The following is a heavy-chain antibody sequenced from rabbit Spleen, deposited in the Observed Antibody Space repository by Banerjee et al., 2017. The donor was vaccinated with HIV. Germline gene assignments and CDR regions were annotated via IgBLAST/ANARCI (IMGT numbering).Heavy chain of an antibody. D-gene: IGHD2-1*01. CDR1: GFSFSDRDV. CDR2: IYPDGSGST. Sequence: QEQLEESGGGLVKPEGSLTLTCKASGFSFSDRDVMCWVRQAPGKGPEWIGCIYPDGSGSTAYASWAKGRFTISKTSSTTVTLQMTSLTAADTATYFCARGSAAMTMVITGYYLNLWGPGTLVTVS. V-gene: IGHV1S45*01. CDR3: ARGSAAMTMVITGYYLNL. J-gene: IGHJ4*01.